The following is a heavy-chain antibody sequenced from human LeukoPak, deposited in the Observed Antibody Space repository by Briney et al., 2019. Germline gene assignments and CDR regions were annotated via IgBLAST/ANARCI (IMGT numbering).Heavy chain of an antibody. V-gene: IGHV4-59*08. Sequence: PSETLSLSCTVSGGSISSYYWSWIRQPPGKGLEWIGYIYYSGSTNYNPSLKSRVTISVDTSKNQFSLKLSSVTAADTAVYYCARRWDYFDYWGQGTLVTVSS. CDR3: ARRWDYFDY. J-gene: IGHJ4*02. D-gene: IGHD5-24*01. CDR1: GGSISSYY. CDR2: IYYSGST.